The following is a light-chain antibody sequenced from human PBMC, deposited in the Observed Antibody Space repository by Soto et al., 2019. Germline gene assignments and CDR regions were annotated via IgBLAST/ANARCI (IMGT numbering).Light chain of an antibody. CDR3: NSFTTSSTSV. CDR1: SNDIGTYNR. J-gene: IGLJ1*01. CDR2: EVN. Sequence: QSALTQPASVSGSPGQSITISCTGTSNDIGTYNRVSWYQQPPGTAPKLIIYEVNNRPSGVPDRFSGSKSGNTASLTISGLQAEDEADYYCNSFTTSSTSVFGTGTKVTVL. V-gene: IGLV2-18*02.